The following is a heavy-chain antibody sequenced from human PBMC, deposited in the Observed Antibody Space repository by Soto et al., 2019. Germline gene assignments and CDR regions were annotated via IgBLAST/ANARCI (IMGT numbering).Heavy chain of an antibody. D-gene: IGHD3-10*01. CDR1: GFIFSSYG. J-gene: IGHJ4*02. CDR2: ISYDGSNR. V-gene: IGHV3-30*18. Sequence: QVQLVESGGGVVQPGRSLRLSCAASGFIFSSYGIHWVRQAPGKGLEWVAVISYDGSNRYFADSAKGRFTISRGNSKNTVHLEMNSLRAEDTAVYFCAKGSRWFGELDRGEYFDSWGQGTLVTVSS. CDR3: AKGSRWFGELDRGEYFDS.